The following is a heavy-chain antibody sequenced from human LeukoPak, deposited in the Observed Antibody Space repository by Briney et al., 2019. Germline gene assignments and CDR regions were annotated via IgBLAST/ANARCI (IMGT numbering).Heavy chain of an antibody. J-gene: IGHJ4*02. CDR1: GYTFTSYA. V-gene: IGHV7-4-1*02. CDR3: ATNYPIFGVRYEKATTGYYFDY. D-gene: IGHD3-3*02. Sequence: GASVKVSCKASGYTFTSYAMNWVRQAPGQGLEWMGWINTNTGNPTYAQGFTGRFVFSLDTSVSTAYLQISSLKAEDTAVYYCATNYPIFGVRYEKATTGYYFDYWGQGTLVTVSS. CDR2: INTNTGNP.